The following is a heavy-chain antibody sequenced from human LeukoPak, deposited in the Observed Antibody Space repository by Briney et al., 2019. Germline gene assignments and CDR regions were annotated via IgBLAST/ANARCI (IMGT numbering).Heavy chain of an antibody. D-gene: IGHD3-16*02. CDR2: ISSSGSTI. Sequence: GGSLRLSCAASGFTFSSYGMNWVRQAPGKGLEWVSYISSSGSTIYYADSVKGRFTISRDNAKNSLYLQMNSLRAEDTAVYYCARDNLGLPGSYRYWGQGTLVTVSS. CDR3: ARDNLGLPGSYRY. CDR1: GFTFSSYG. V-gene: IGHV3-48*04. J-gene: IGHJ4*02.